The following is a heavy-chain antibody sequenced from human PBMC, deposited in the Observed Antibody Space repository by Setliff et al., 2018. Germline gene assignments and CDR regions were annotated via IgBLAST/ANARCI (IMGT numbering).Heavy chain of an antibody. CDR2: IYYSGST. CDR3: ARDNNPGYRGYWGRFDY. D-gene: IGHD3-16*02. V-gene: IGHV4-39*07. J-gene: IGHJ4*02. Sequence: PSETLSLTCTVSGGSISSSSYYWGWIRQPPGKGLELIGSIYYSGSTYYNPSLKSRVTISVDTSKNQFSLKLSSVTAADTAVYYCARDNNPGYRGYWGRFDYWGQGTLVTVSS. CDR1: GGSISSSSYY.